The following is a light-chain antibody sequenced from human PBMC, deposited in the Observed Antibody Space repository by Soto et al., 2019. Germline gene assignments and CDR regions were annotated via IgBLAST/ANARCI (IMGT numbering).Light chain of an antibody. J-gene: IGKJ2*01. CDR3: QQYDNSPPYT. V-gene: IGKV3-20*01. Sequence: EIVLTQSPGTLSLSPGERATLSCRASQSVSSSYLAWYQQKPGQAPRLLIYGASSRATGNPDRFSGSGSGTDFTLTISRLEPEDFAVYYCQQYDNSPPYTFGQGTKLEIK. CDR2: GAS. CDR1: QSVSSSY.